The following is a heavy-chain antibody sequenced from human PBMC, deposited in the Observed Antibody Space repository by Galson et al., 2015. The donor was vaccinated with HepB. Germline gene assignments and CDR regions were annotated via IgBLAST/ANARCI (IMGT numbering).Heavy chain of an antibody. CDR3: ARQIVVVRGVIGYFDY. CDR2: IYPGDSDT. Sequence: SGAEVKKPGESLKISCKGSGYSFTSYWIGWVRQMPGKGLEWMGIIYPGDSDTRYSPSFQGQVTISADKSISTAYLQWSSLKASDTAMYYCARQIVVVRGVIGYFDYWGQGTLVTVSS. V-gene: IGHV5-51*01. D-gene: IGHD3-10*01. CDR1: GYSFTSYW. J-gene: IGHJ4*02.